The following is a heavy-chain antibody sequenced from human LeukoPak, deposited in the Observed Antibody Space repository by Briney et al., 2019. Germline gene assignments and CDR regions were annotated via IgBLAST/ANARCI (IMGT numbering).Heavy chain of an antibody. Sequence: GGSLRLSCAASGFTFSDFWMTWFRQAPGRGLEWVSYISDRSSTIYYPDSVKGRFTISRDNAKNSLYLQMDSLRAEDTAVYYCARASNYVFDYWGQGTLVTVSS. D-gene: IGHD1-7*01. V-gene: IGHV3-48*01. CDR3: ARASNYVFDY. CDR2: ISDRSSTI. J-gene: IGHJ4*02. CDR1: GFTFSDFW.